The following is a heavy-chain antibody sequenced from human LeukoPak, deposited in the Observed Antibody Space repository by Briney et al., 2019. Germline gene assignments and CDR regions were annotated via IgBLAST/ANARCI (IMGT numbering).Heavy chain of an antibody. V-gene: IGHV3-30*03. CDR1: KFTFSNYG. CDR2: ISSDGSNK. D-gene: IGHD6-6*01. CDR3: ARSYSSSRGTFDY. J-gene: IGHJ4*02. Sequence: GRSLRLSCAASKFTFSNYGMHWVRQAPGKGLEWVAVISSDGSNKYYADSVKGRFTISRDNAKNSLYLQMNSLRAEDTAVYYCARSYSSSRGTFDYWGQGTLVTVSS.